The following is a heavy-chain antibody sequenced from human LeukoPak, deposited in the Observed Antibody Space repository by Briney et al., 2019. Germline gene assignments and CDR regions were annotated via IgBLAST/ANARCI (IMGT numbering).Heavy chain of an antibody. Sequence: SETLSLSCAVYGGSFCGYYWRWVRQPPGKGLEWIGEINHSGSTNYNPSPKSRVTISVDTSKNQFSLKLSSMTAADTAVYYCARLLPIAARPPPYYCYGMDVWGQGTTVTVSS. V-gene: IGHV4-34*01. CDR2: INHSGST. CDR3: ARLLPIAARPPPYYCYGMDV. D-gene: IGHD6-6*01. J-gene: IGHJ6*02. CDR1: GGSFCGYY.